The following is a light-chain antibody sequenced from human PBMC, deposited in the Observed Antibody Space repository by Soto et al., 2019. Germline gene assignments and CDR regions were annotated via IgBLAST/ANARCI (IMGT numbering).Light chain of an antibody. Sequence: DIQMTQSPSPLSASVGDRVTITCRASQGIRHYLAWYQQKPGKVPKLLIYEASNLQPGVPSRFRGGGSGTEFTLTISSLQPEDVATYYCQNFDSAPQTFGQGTKVDI. J-gene: IGKJ1*01. CDR2: EAS. CDR1: QGIRHY. CDR3: QNFDSAPQT. V-gene: IGKV1-27*01.